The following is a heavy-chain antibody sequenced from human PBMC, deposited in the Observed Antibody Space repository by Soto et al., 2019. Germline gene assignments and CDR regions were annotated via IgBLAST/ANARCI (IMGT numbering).Heavy chain of an antibody. Sequence: QVQLVESGGDLVKPGGSLRLSCAASGFTFSDYYMSWIRQTPGKGLEWVSYITQSGHATAYADSVRGRFTISRDNNKNSLYLQMNSLRVEDTGVYYCARAIRGYGTYGGYLGQGTLVTVSS. V-gene: IGHV3-11*04. CDR3: ARAIRGYGTYGGY. CDR1: GFTFSDYY. D-gene: IGHD5-12*01. J-gene: IGHJ4*02. CDR2: ITQSGHAT.